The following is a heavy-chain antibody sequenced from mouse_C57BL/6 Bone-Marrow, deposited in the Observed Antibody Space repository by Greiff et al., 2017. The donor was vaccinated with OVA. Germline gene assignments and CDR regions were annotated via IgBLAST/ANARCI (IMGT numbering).Heavy chain of an antibody. J-gene: IGHJ2*01. D-gene: IGHD2-2*01. V-gene: IGHV1-19*01. CDR3: RLGLRRGYLDY. CDR2: INPYNGGT. Sequence: EVQLQQSGPVLVKPGASVKLSCKASGYTFTDYYMNWVKQSHGKGLEWIGVINPYNGGTSYNQKFKGKATLTVDKSSSTAYMELNSLTSEDSAVYYCRLGLRRGYLDYWGQGTTLTVSA. CDR1: GYTFTDYY.